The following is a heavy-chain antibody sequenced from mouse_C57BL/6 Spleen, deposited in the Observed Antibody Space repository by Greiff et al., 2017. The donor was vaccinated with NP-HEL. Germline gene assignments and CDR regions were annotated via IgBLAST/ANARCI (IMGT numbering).Heavy chain of an antibody. V-gene: IGHV1-80*01. J-gene: IGHJ3*01. CDR2: IYPGDGDT. CDR1: GYAFSSYW. D-gene: IGHD2-5*01. Sequence: QVQLQQSGAELVKPGASVKISCKASGYAFSSYWMNWVKQRPGKGLEWIGQIYPGDGDTNYNGKFKGKATLTADKSSSTAYMQLSSLTSEDSAVYFCANAYYSNPFWFAYWGQGTLVTVSA. CDR3: ANAYYSNPFWFAY.